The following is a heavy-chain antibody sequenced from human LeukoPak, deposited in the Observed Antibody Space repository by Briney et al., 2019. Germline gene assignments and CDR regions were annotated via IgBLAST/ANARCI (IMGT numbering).Heavy chain of an antibody. CDR1: GFTFDDYA. CDR2: ISWNSGRI. Sequence: GGSLRLSCAASGFTFDDYAMLWVRPAPGKGLEWGSGISWNSGRIGYAASVKGRFTISRDNAKNSLYLQMNSLRAEDTALYYCAKDVRSYYDSSGTSYMDVWGKGTTVTVSS. CDR3: AKDVRSYYDSSGTSYMDV. D-gene: IGHD3-22*01. J-gene: IGHJ6*03. V-gene: IGHV3-9*01.